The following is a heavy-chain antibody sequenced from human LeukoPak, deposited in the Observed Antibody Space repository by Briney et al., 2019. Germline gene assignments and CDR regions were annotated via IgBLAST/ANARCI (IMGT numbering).Heavy chain of an antibody. CDR3: ARGGYCSGGSCHIDY. Sequence: SVKVSCKASGGTFNNDGISWVRQAPGQGLEWMGGIVPSFDTANYAQKFQDRITITADKSTSTIYMELSSLRSDDTAVYYCARGGYCSGGSCHIDYWGQGTLVTVSS. V-gene: IGHV1-69*06. J-gene: IGHJ4*02. D-gene: IGHD2-15*01. CDR1: GGTFNNDG. CDR2: IVPSFDTA.